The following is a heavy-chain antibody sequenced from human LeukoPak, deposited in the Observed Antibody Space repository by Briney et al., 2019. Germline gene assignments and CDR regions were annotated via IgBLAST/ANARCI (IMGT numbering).Heavy chain of an antibody. D-gene: IGHD2-21*02. CDR3: ARLVAVTGTVDWFDP. Sequence: SETLSPTCVVSGGSISGYHWSWIRQVPGKGLEWIGYIYYKGITNYNPSLKSRVTISLDTSKSQFSLKLSSVIAADTAVYYCARLVAVTGTVDWFDPWGQGTVVTVSS. V-gene: IGHV4-59*08. J-gene: IGHJ5*02. CDR1: GGSISGYH. CDR2: IYYKGIT.